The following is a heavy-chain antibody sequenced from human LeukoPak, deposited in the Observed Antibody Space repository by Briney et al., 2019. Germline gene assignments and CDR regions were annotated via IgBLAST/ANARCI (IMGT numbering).Heavy chain of an antibody. V-gene: IGHV3-7*01. CDR1: GFTFSGYW. D-gene: IGHD3-3*01. Sequence: GGSLRLSCAASGFTFSGYWMTRVRQAPGKGLEWVANLRPDGSDKYYADSVKGRFTISRDNAKNSLYLQMNGLRADDTATYYCARDAYDDASESWGQGTLVTVSS. CDR3: ARDAYDDASES. CDR2: LRPDGSDK. J-gene: IGHJ5*02.